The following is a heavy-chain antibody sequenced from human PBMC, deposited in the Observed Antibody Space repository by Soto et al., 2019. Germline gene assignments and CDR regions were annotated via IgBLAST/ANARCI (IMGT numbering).Heavy chain of an antibody. Sequence: PSDTLSLNCTVSGGSISSSSYYWGWTRQAPGRGLEWSASVYYRVSATYSPAHRGQVTISVETPKNQFSLRLSYVTEGDTAVYYCARHKDTSSRYLLPDYWVQGSLVT. V-gene: IGHV4-39*01. J-gene: IGHJ4*02. CDR3: ARHKDTSSRYLLPDY. D-gene: IGHD2-2*01. CDR2: VYYRVSA. CDR1: GGSISSSSYY.